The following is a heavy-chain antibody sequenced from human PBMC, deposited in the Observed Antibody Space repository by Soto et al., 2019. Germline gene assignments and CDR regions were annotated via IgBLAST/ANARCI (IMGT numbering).Heavy chain of an antibody. CDR3: ARDLGYSSPPGDYYYGMDV. D-gene: IGHD6-13*01. V-gene: IGHV3-33*01. CDR2: IWYDGSNK. J-gene: IGHJ6*02. Sequence: GGSLRLSCAASGFTFSSYGMHWVRQAPGKGLEWVAVIWYDGSNKYYADSVKGRFTISRDNSKNTLYLQMNSLRAGDTAVYYCARDLGYSSPPGDYYYGMDVWGQGTTVTVSS. CDR1: GFTFSSYG.